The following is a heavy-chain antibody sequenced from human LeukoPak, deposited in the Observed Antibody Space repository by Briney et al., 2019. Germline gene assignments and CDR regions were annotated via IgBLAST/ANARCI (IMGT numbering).Heavy chain of an antibody. CDR1: GFTFSTYW. V-gene: IGHV3-53*01. Sequence: GGSLRLSCAASGFTFSTYWMTWVRQAPGKGLEWVSVIYSGGSTYYADSVKGRFTISRDNSKNTLYLQMNSLRAEDTAVYYCARETSYGDYEGGQVYWGQGTLVTVSS. D-gene: IGHD4-17*01. CDR2: IYSGGST. J-gene: IGHJ4*02. CDR3: ARETSYGDYEGGQVY.